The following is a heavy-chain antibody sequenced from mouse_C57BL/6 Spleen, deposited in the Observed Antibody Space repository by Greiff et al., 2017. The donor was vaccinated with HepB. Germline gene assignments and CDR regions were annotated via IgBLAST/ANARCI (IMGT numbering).Heavy chain of an antibody. J-gene: IGHJ4*01. CDR1: GYAFSSSW. CDR2: IYPGDGDT. V-gene: IGHV1-82*01. CDR3: ASYYGNDYAMDY. D-gene: IGHD2-1*01. Sequence: VQLQESGPELVKPGASVKISCKASGYAFSSSWMNWVKQRPGKGLEWIGRIYPGDGDTNYNGKFKGKATLTADKSSSTAYMQLSSLTSEDSAVYFCASYYGNDYAMDYWGQGTSVTVSS.